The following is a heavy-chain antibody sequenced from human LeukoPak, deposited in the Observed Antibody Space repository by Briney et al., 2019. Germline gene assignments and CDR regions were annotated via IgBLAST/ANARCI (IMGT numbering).Heavy chain of an antibody. CDR2: IRYDGNNK. Sequence: GGSLRLSCGASGFTFSNYGMLWVRQAPGKGLDWVSFIRYDGNNKLYADSVKGRFTISRDNSKNTLYLHINRLRAEDPAVYYCVKDNPLDYWGQGTLVIVSS. CDR3: VKDNPLDY. V-gene: IGHV3-30*02. CDR1: GFTFSNYG. J-gene: IGHJ4*02. D-gene: IGHD1-14*01.